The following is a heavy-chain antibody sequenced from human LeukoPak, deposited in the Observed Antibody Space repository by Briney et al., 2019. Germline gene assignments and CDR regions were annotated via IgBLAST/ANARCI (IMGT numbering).Heavy chain of an antibody. D-gene: IGHD3-10*01. CDR2: IYTRGST. J-gene: IGHJ5*02. V-gene: IGHV4-38-2*02. Sequence: PSETLSLTCTVSGYSISSGYYWGWIGQPPGKGREWIGSIYTRGSTNYTPSLKSRGTMSVDTSRNNCSLKLSSVTAADTAVYYCARDGSMVRGVITLIHWFYPWGQGTLVTVSS. CDR1: GYSISSGYY. CDR3: ARDGSMVRGVITLIHWFYP.